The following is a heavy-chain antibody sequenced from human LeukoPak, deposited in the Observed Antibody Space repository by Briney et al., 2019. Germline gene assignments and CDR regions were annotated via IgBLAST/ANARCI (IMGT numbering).Heavy chain of an antibody. V-gene: IGHV4-39*07. CDR3: ARGLPSRGSYYGSGTDFDY. J-gene: IGHJ4*02. Sequence: KASETLSLACTVSGGSISTSNYYWGWIRQPPGKGLEWIGSIYESGSTNYNPSHKSRVTISVDTSKNQFSLKLSSVTAADTAVYYCARGLPSRGSYYGSGTDFDYWGQGTLVTVSS. CDR1: GGSISTSNYY. D-gene: IGHD3-10*01. CDR2: IYESGST.